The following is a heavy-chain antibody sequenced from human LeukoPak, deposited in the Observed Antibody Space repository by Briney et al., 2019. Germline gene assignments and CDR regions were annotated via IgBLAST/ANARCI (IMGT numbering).Heavy chain of an antibody. CDR3: ARYYYDSSGLDY. D-gene: IGHD3-22*01. CDR2: INPNSGGT. CDR1: GYTFTGYY. J-gene: IGHJ4*02. Sequence: ASVKVSCKASGYTFTGYYMHWVRQAPGQGLEWMGWINPNSGGTNYARKFQGGVTMTRDTSISTAYMELSRLRSDDTAVYYCARYYYDSSGLDYWGQGTLVTVSS. V-gene: IGHV1-2*02.